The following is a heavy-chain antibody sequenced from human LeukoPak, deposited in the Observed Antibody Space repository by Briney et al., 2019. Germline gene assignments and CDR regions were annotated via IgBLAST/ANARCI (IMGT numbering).Heavy chain of an antibody. CDR1: GGTFSSYA. J-gene: IGHJ5*02. CDR2: IIPILGIA. Sequence: ASVKVSCKASGGTFSSYAISWVRQAPGQGLEWMGRIIPILGIANYAQKFQGRVTITADKSTSTAYMELSSLRSEDTAVYYCARGLVDTANNWFDPWGQGTLVTVSS. V-gene: IGHV1-69*04. CDR3: ARGLVDTANNWFDP. D-gene: IGHD5-18*01.